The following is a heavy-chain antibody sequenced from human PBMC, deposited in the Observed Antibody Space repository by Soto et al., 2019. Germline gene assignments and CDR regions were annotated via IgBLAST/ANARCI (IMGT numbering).Heavy chain of an antibody. CDR2: TSSSSSYI. D-gene: IGHD4-4*01. V-gene: IGHV3-21*04. CDR1: GFTFSSYS. J-gene: IGHJ4*02. Sequence: GGSLRLSCAASGFTFSSYSMNWVRQAPGKGLEWVSSTSSSSSYIYYADSVKGRFTISRDNSKNTLYLQMNSLRAEDTAVYYCAKASTTVTTNFDYWGQGTLVTVSS. CDR3: AKASTTVTTNFDY.